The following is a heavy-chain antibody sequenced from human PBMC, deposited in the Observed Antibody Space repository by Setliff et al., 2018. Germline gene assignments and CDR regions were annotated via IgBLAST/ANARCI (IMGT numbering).Heavy chain of an antibody. Sequence: PSETLSLTCTVSDDSISSRHYYWSWIRQPAGKGLEWIGHVYSNVGTNFNPSLKSRVTMSVDASKNQISLKLMSVTAADTAVYYCASRNSDGGPEYFQHWGQGTLVTVSS. CDR3: ASRNSDGGPEYFQH. V-gene: IGHV4-61*09. D-gene: IGHD1-26*01. CDR2: VYSNVGT. CDR1: DDSISSRHYY. J-gene: IGHJ1*01.